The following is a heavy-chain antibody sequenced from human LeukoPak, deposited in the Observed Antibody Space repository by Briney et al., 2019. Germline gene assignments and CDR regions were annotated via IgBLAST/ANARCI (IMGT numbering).Heavy chain of an antibody. CDR3: ARGSYDFWSGYSPRQYYFDY. Sequence: SETLSLTCAVYGGSLSGYYWSWIRQPPGKGLEWIGEINHSGSTNYNPSLKSRVTISVDTSKNQFSLKLSSVTAADTAVYYCARGSYDFWSGYSPRQYYFDYWGQGTLVTVSS. CDR2: INHSGST. J-gene: IGHJ4*02. D-gene: IGHD3-3*01. CDR1: GGSLSGYY. V-gene: IGHV4-34*01.